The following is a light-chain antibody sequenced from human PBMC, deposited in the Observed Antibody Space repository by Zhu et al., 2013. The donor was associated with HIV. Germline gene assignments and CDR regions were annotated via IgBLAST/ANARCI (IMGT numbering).Light chain of an antibody. CDR3: HHVNDNPA. Sequence: DIQLTQSPSFLSASVGDRVTITCRASQGIGRYLAWYQQKAGKAPKLLIYAASTLTKVGSHQDSAAEGLGQNSLSQSPTCSLKYFATYYCHHVNDNPAFGPGTKVD. J-gene: IGKJ3*01. V-gene: IGKV1-9*01. CDR1: QGIGRY. CDR2: AAS.